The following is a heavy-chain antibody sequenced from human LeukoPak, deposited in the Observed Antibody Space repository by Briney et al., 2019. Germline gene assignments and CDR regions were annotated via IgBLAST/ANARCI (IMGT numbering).Heavy chain of an antibody. V-gene: IGHV3-23*01. CDR2: ISGSGGST. CDR3: ARRPTPHHRDYVWGSYRYFDY. D-gene: IGHD3-16*02. J-gene: IGHJ4*02. Sequence: GGSLRLSCAASGFTFSSYGMSWVRQAPGKGLEWVSAISGSGGSTYYADSVKGRFTISRDNSKNTLYLQMNSLRAEDTAVYYCARRPTPHHRDYVWGSYRYFDYWGQGTLVTVSS. CDR1: GFTFSSYG.